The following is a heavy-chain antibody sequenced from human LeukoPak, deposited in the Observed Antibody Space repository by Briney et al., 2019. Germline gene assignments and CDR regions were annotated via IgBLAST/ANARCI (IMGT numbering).Heavy chain of an antibody. CDR2: ISAYNGNT. Sequence: ASVKVSCKASGYTFTSYGISWVRQAPGQGLEWMGWISAYNGNTNYAQKLQGRVTMTTDTSTSTAYMELRSLRSDDTAVYYCARDDWGYSGYEGPDYWGQGTLVTVSS. J-gene: IGHJ4*02. V-gene: IGHV1-18*01. D-gene: IGHD5-12*01. CDR3: ARDDWGYSGYEGPDY. CDR1: GYTFTSYG.